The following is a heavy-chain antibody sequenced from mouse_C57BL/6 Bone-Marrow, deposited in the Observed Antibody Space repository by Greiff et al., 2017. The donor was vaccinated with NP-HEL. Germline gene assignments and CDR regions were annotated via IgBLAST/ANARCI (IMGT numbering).Heavy chain of an antibody. Sequence: QVQLQQPGAELVKPGASVKMSCKASGYTFTSYWITWVKQRPGQGLEWIGDIYPGSGSTNYNEKFKSKATLTVDTSSSTAYMQLSSLTSEDSAVYYGASREYDYDFFDYWRQGTTLTVSS. CDR1: GYTFTSYW. J-gene: IGHJ2*01. V-gene: IGHV1-55*01. CDR3: ASREYDYDFFDY. CDR2: IYPGSGST. D-gene: IGHD2-4*01.